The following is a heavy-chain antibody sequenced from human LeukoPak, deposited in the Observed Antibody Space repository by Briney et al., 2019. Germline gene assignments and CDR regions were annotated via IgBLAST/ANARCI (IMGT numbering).Heavy chain of an antibody. V-gene: IGHV3-21*01. CDR2: ISTSSSYI. CDR1: GFTFSGST. Sequence: PGGSLRLSCAASGFTFSGSTMNWVRRAPGKGLEWDSFISTSSSYIYYADSVRGRFTISRDNAKNSLYLQMNSLRAEDTAVYYCARQQWLGGAYYFDYWGQGTLVTVSS. CDR3: ARQQWLGGAYYFDY. D-gene: IGHD6-19*01. J-gene: IGHJ4*02.